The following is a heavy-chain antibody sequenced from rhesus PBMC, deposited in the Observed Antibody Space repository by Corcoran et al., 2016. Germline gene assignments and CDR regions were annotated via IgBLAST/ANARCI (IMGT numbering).Heavy chain of an antibody. D-gene: IGHD6-25*01. Sequence: QVQLVQSGAEVKKPGSSVKVSCKASGYTFTDYYMHWVRQAPRQGLEWMGWINPYNGNPKYAQKFQGRVTMTRDTSTSTAYMELSSLRSEDTAVYYCARGFAAAGPGSFDYWGQGVLVTVSS. CDR3: ARGFAAAGPGSFDY. CDR1: GYTFTDYY. J-gene: IGHJ4*01. CDR2: INPYNGNP. V-gene: IGHV1S2*01.